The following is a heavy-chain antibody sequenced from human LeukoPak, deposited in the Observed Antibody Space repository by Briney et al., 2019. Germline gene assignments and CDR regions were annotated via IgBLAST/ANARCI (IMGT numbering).Heavy chain of an antibody. Sequence: GGSLRLSCAASGFTFSSYWMHWVRQAPGEGLVWVSRINSDGSSTSYADSVKGRFTISRDNAKNTLYLQMNSLRAEDTAVYYCARVSSGYPRFYYYYGMDVWGQGTTVTVSS. CDR1: GFTFSSYW. CDR3: ARVSSGYPRFYYYYGMDV. J-gene: IGHJ6*02. D-gene: IGHD3-22*01. CDR2: INSDGSST. V-gene: IGHV3-74*01.